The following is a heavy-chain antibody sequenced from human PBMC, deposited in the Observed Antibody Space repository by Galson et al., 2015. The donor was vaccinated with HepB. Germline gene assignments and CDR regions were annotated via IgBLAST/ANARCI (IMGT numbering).Heavy chain of an antibody. J-gene: IGHJ4*02. CDR1: GYTFTSYG. CDR2: INPSGGST. Sequence: SVKVSCKASGYTFTSYGISWVRQAPGQGLEWMGIINPSGGSTSYAQKFQGRVTMTRDTSTSTVYMGLSSLRSEDTAVYYCARGLGDSSGSYTLGYWGQGTLVTVSS. D-gene: IGHD3-22*01. CDR3: ARGLGDSSGSYTLGY. V-gene: IGHV1-46*03.